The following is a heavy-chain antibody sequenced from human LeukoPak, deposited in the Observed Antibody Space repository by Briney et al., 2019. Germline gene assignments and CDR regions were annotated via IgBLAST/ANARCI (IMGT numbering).Heavy chain of an antibody. CDR1: GSSISSAYF. J-gene: IGHJ4*02. CDR2: MYHSGTT. CDR3: ARRPVGEYYFDY. V-gene: IGHV4-38-2*01. Sequence: SETLSLTCAASGSSISSAYFRGWIRQTPAKGLEWIGSMYHSGTTYYNPSLKSRVTISVDTSKHQFSLKLSFVTAADTAVYYCARRPVGEYYFDYWGQGTLVTVSS. D-gene: IGHD2-15*01.